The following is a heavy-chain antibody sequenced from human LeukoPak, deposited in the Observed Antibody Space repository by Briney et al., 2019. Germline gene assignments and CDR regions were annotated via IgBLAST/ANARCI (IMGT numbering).Heavy chain of an antibody. CDR3: ARIYYDSWSGYSWFDP. J-gene: IGHJ5*02. Sequence: GGSLRLSCLTSGFTLSTNAMSWVRQAPGKGLEWISGISGSGASTYYADSVKGRFTISRDNAQSSLFLQMNSLRVDDTAVYHCARIYYDSWSGYSWFDPWGQGILVTVSS. CDR1: GFTLSTNA. CDR2: ISGSGAST. V-gene: IGHV3-23*01. D-gene: IGHD3-3*01.